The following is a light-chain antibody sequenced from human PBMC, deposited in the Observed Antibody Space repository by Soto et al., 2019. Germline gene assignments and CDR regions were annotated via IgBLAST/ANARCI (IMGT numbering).Light chain of an antibody. CDR1: QGISSY. CDR3: QQRSNWPRGT. J-gene: IGKJ1*01. V-gene: IGKV1-8*01. Sequence: AIRLTQSPSSLSASTGDRGTITCRASQGISSYLAWYQQKPGKAPKLLLYAAYNLQSGLPSRFSGSGSATEFTLTISSLHSEYFAVYYCQQRSNWPRGTFGQGTNVHIK. CDR2: AAY.